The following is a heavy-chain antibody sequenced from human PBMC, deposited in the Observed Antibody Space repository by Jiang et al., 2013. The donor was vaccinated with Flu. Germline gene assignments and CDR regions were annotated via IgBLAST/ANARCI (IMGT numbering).Heavy chain of an antibody. CDR3: ARSNYDFWSGWLNRMDV. Sequence: QTLSLTCAISGDSVSSNSAAWNWIRQSPSRGLEWLGRTYYRSKWYNDYAVSVKSRITINPDTSKNQFSLQLNSVTPEDTAVYYCARSNYDFWSGWLNRMDVWAKDHGHRL. CDR2: TYYRSKWYN. D-gene: IGHD3-3*01. CDR1: GDSVSSNSAA. J-gene: IGHJ6*04. V-gene: IGHV6-1*01.